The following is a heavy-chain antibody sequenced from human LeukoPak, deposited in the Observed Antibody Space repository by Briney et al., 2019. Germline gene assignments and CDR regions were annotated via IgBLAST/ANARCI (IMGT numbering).Heavy chain of an antibody. V-gene: IGHV1-69*05. CDR1: GGTFSSYA. D-gene: IGHD3-22*01. CDR3: ARSNYYYDSTVAYYYYYYMDV. CDR2: IIPIFGTA. Sequence: ASVEVSCKASGGTFSSYAISWVRQAPGQGLEWMGGIIPIFGTANYAQKFQGRVTITTDESTSTAYMELSSLRSEDTAVYYCARSNYYYDSTVAYYYYYYMDVWGKGTTVTVSS. J-gene: IGHJ6*03.